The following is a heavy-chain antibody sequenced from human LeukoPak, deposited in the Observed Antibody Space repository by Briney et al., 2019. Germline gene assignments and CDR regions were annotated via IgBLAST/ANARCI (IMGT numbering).Heavy chain of an antibody. CDR1: GGSFSGYY. Sequence: SETLSLTCAVYGGSFSGYYWSWIRQPPGKGLEWIGEINHSGSTNYNPSLKSRVTISVDTSKNHFSLKLSSMTAADTAMYYCARDLENYRRTRFDPWGQGTLVTVSS. CDR3: ARDLENYRRTRFDP. CDR2: INHSGST. V-gene: IGHV4-34*01. D-gene: IGHD3-16*02. J-gene: IGHJ5*02.